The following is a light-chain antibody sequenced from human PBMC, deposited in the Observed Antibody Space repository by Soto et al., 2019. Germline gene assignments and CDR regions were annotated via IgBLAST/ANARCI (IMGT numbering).Light chain of an antibody. CDR2: GAS. Sequence: EVLMTQSPATLSVSPGDRATLSCRASQSINSNLAWYQQQPGQAPRLPIYGASTRATAVPDRFSGSGSGTDSPLTITSLQSDVFAVYFCQQYSDWPITFGQGTRREIK. CDR3: QQYSDWPIT. CDR1: QSINSN. V-gene: IGKV3-15*01. J-gene: IGKJ5*01.